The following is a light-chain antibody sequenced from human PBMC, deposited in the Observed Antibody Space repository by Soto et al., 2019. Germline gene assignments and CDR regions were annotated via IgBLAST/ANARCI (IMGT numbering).Light chain of an antibody. CDR3: HQRQSWPRT. CDR1: QSVIRY. Sequence: EIVLTQSPATLSLSPGERATLSCRASQSVIRYLAWYQQRPGQAPRLLIYQTSIRAAGIPARFSASGTGTDFTLTISDVQPEDFAVYYCHQRQSWPRTFGQGTKVDIK. V-gene: IGKV3-11*01. J-gene: IGKJ1*01. CDR2: QTS.